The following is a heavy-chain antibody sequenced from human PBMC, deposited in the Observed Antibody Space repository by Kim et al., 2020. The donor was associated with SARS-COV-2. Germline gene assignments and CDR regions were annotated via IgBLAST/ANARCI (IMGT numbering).Heavy chain of an antibody. J-gene: IGHJ4*02. Sequence: SLNGRFTITRDNSKKTLYLQMNSLRAEDTAVYYCARGRGSCSGGSCYDYWGQGTLVTVSS. D-gene: IGHD2-15*01. V-gene: IGHV3-53*01. CDR3: ARGRGSCSGGSCYDY.